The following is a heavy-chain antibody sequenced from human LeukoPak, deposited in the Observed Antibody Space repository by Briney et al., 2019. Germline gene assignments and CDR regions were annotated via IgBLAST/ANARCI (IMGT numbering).Heavy chain of an antibody. J-gene: IGHJ4*01. CDR1: GFTFTDYW. Sequence: GGSLRLSCAVSGFTFTDYWMNWVRQAPGKGLEWVASIRQDGGEKYYVDSVKGRFTISRDNTKNSLYLQMSALRAEDTAVYYSARDGTAAGLYFDLWGQGTLVTVSS. CDR2: IRQDGGEK. D-gene: IGHD6-13*01. CDR3: ARDGTAAGLYFDL. V-gene: IGHV3-7*01.